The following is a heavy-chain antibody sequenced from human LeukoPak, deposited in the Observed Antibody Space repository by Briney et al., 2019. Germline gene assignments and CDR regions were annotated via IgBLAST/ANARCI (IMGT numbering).Heavy chain of an antibody. CDR2: ISGSGGST. CDR3: ARDPWGNWNDGTYYYYYGMDV. D-gene: IGHD1-1*01. CDR1: GFTFSSYA. Sequence: GGSLRLSCAASGFTFSSYAMSWVRQAPGKGLEWVSAISGSGGSTYYADSVKGRFTISRDNSKNTLYLQMNSLRAEDTAVYYCARDPWGNWNDGTYYYYYGMDVWGQGTTVTVSS. V-gene: IGHV3-23*01. J-gene: IGHJ6*02.